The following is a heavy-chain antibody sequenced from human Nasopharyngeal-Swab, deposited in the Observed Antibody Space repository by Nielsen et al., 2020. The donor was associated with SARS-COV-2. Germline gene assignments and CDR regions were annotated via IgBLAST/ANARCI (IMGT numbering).Heavy chain of an antibody. J-gene: IGHJ4*02. CDR3: TTDFYFDY. V-gene: IGHV3-73*01. CDR1: GFIFSASA. Sequence: GALKISGAASGFIFSASAIHWVRQASGKGLEWVGRIGDKDHNYATTYGASVQGRFTISRDDSKNTAFLQMDSLKTEDTALYYCTTDFYFDYWGQGTLITVSS. CDR2: IGDKDHNYAT.